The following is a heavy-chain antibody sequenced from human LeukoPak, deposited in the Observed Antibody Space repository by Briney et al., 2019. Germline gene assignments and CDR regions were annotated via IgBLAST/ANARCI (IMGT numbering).Heavy chain of an antibody. Sequence: PSETLSLTCAVYGGSFSGYYWSWIRQPPGKGLEWIGEINHSGSTNYNPSLKSRVTISVDTSKNQFSLKLSSVTAADTAVYYCARGSTSTMDVWGQGTTVTVSS. CDR3: ARGSTSTMDV. CDR1: GGSFSGYY. V-gene: IGHV4-34*01. CDR2: INHSGST. J-gene: IGHJ6*02.